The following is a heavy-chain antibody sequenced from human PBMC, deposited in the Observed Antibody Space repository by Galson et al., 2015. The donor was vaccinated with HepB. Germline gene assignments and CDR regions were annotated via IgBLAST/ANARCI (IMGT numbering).Heavy chain of an antibody. Sequence: SLRLSCAASGFTFSSYAMHWVRQAPGKGLEWVAVISYDGSNKYYADSVKGRFTISRDNSKNTLYLQMNSLRAEDTAVYYCARSDSSGLRGAFDIWGQGTMVTVSS. V-gene: IGHV3-30-3*01. D-gene: IGHD3-22*01. CDR2: ISYDGSNK. J-gene: IGHJ3*02. CDR3: ARSDSSGLRGAFDI. CDR1: GFTFSSYA.